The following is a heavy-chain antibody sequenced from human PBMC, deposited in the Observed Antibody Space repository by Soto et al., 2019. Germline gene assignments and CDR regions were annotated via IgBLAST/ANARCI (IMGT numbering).Heavy chain of an antibody. J-gene: IGHJ4*02. V-gene: IGHV4-38-2*01. CDR2: IYRGGIT. CDR3: AGKGSPPDF. CDR1: GYSISSGLY. D-gene: IGHD6-13*01. Sequence: SETLSLTCAVSGYSISSGLYWGWIRQPPGKGLEWIGTIYRGGITYYNPSLKSRVTISIDTSKNHFSLRLSSVTATDTAVYFSAGKGSPPDFWGQGSLVTVSS.